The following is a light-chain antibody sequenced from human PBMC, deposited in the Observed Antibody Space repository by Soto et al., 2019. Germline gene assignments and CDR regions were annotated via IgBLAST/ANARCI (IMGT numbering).Light chain of an antibody. CDR3: HQRAGWPPT. V-gene: IGKV1-5*01. CDR2: VAS. Sequence: DIQMTQSPSTLSASVGDRFTITCRASQSIDSWLAWYQQKPGKAPKLLIYVASSLQGGVPSRFSGSGSGTDFTLTINSLEPEDFAVYFCHQRAGWPPTFGGGTKVDIK. J-gene: IGKJ4*01. CDR1: QSIDSW.